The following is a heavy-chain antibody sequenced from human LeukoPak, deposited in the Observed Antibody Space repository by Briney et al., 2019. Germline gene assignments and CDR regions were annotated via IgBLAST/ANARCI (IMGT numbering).Heavy chain of an antibody. CDR1: GGSISSYY. D-gene: IGHD5-12*01. Sequence: SETLSLTCTVSGGSISSYYWSWIRQPPGKGVEWIGYIYYSGSTNYNPSLKSRVTISVDTSKNQFSLKLSSVTAADTAVYYCARHQEVEMATNDAFDIWGQGTMVTVSS. V-gene: IGHV4-59*08. CDR3: ARHQEVEMATNDAFDI. CDR2: IYYSGST. J-gene: IGHJ3*02.